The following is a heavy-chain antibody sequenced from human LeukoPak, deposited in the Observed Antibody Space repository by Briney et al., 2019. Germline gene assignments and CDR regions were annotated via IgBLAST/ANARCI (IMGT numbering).Heavy chain of an antibody. Sequence: GGSLRLSCAASGFTVSSNYMSWVRQAPGKGLEWVSSISSSSSYIYYADSVKGRFTISRDNAKNSLYLQMNSLRAEDTAVYYCARVRFLEWLTADDAFDIWGQGTMVTVSS. J-gene: IGHJ3*02. CDR3: ARVRFLEWLTADDAFDI. CDR2: ISSSSSYI. V-gene: IGHV3-21*01. CDR1: GFTVSSNY. D-gene: IGHD3-3*01.